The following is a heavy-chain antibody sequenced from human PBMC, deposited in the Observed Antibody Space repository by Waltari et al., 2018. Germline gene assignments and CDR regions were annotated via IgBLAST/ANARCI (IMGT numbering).Heavy chain of an antibody. D-gene: IGHD2-15*01. V-gene: IGHV4-34*01. J-gene: IGHJ6*02. Sequence: QVQLQQWGAGLLKPSETLSLTCAVYGGSFSGYYWSWLRQPPGKGLEWIGEINHSGSTNYNPSLKSRVTISVDTSKNQFSLKLSSVTAADTAVYYCARGAGGGSYNYYYYGMDVWGQGTTVTVSS. CDR3: ARGAGGGSYNYYYYGMDV. CDR1: GGSFSGYY. CDR2: INHSGST.